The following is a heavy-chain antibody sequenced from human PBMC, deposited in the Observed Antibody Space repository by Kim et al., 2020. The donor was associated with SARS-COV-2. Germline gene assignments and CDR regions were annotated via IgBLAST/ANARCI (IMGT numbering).Heavy chain of an antibody. CDR2: IYYSGST. D-gene: IGHD3-10*01. J-gene: IGHJ6*02. Sequence: SETLSLTCTVSGGSISSSSYYWGWIRQPPGKGLEWIGSIYYSGSTYYNPSLKSRVTISVDTSKNQFSLKLSSVTAADTAVYYCARHTYYYGSGSYAYYYGMDVWGQGTTVTVSS. CDR3: ARHTYYYGSGSYAYYYGMDV. CDR1: GGSISSSSYY. V-gene: IGHV4-39*01.